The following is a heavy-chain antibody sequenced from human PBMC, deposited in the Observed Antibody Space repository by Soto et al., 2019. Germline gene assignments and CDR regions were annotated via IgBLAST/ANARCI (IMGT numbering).Heavy chain of an antibody. CDR1: GFTFSDYY. V-gene: IGHV3-11*06. D-gene: IGHD3-10*01. CDR2: ISSSSSYT. J-gene: IGHJ5*02. CDR3: ARDHRVRGVKGSWDP. Sequence: ESGGGLVTPGGSLRLSCAASGFTFSDYYMSWIRQAPGKGLEWVSYISSSSSYTNYADSVKGRFTISRDNAKNSLYLQMNSLRAEDTAVYYCARDHRVRGVKGSWDPWGQGTLVTVSS.